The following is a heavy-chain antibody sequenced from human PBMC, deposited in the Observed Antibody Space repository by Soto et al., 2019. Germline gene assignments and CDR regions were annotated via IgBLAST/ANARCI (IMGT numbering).Heavy chain of an antibody. CDR3: ARDREGRAAAGTSHYYHY. V-gene: IGHV3-21*01. Sequence: RRSCAASGFTVRRDCRNCVRQAHGEGLEWVSSISSSSSYIYYADSVKGRFTISRDNAKNSLYLQMNSLRAEDTAVYYCARDREGRAAAGTSHYYHY. CDR1: GFTVRRDC. CDR2: ISSSSSYI. J-gene: IGHJ6*01. D-gene: IGHD6-13*01.